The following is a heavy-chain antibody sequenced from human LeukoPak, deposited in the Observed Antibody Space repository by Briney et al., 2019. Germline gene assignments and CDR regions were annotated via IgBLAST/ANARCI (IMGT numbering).Heavy chain of an antibody. CDR3: ARAQPRITMIVVVHDAFDI. CDR2: IYHSGST. Sequence: GSLRLSCAASGFTFSSYGMHWVRQAPGKGLEWIGSIYHSGSTYYNPSLKSRVTISVDTSKNQFSLKLSSVTAADTAVYYCARAQPRITMIVVVHDAFDIWGQGTMVTVSS. J-gene: IGHJ3*02. D-gene: IGHD3-22*01. CDR1: GFTFSSYG. V-gene: IGHV4-38-2*01.